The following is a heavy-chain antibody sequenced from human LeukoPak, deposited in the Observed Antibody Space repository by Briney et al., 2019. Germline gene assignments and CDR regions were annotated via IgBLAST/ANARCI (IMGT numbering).Heavy chain of an antibody. CDR1: GFTFSSYS. CDR3: AKQPAIGYYYYYMDV. D-gene: IGHD6-13*01. V-gene: IGHV3-21*01. Sequence: GGSLRLSCAASGFTFSSYSMNWVRQAPGKGLEWVSSISSSSSYIYYADSVKGRFTISRDNAKNSLYLQMNSLRAEDTAVYYCAKQPAIGYYYYYMDVWGKGTTVTVSS. CDR2: ISSSSSYI. J-gene: IGHJ6*03.